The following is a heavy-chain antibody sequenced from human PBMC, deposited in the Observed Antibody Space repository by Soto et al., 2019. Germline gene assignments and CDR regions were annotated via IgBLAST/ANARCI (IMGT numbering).Heavy chain of an antibody. CDR3: AKFTLRRGYSYGYLDY. Sequence: SETLSLTCAVYGGSFSGYYWSWIRQPPGKGLEWIGEINHSGSTNYNPSLKSRVTISVDTSKNQFSLKLSSVTAADTAVYYCAKFTLRRGYSYGYLDYWGQGTLVTVSS. CDR2: INHSGST. V-gene: IGHV4-34*01. D-gene: IGHD5-18*01. J-gene: IGHJ4*02. CDR1: GGSFSGYY.